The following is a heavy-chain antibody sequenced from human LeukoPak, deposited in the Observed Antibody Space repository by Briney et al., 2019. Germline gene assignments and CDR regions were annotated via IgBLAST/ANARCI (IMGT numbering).Heavy chain of an antibody. CDR2: INHSGST. CDR3: ARERRSSTSSWGRTYNWFDP. Sequence: PSETLSLTCAVYGGSFSGYYWSWIRQPPGKGLEWIGEINHSGSTNYNPSLKSRFTISVDTSKNQFSLKLSSVTAADTAVYYCARERRSSTSSWGRTYNWFDPWGQGTLVTVSS. V-gene: IGHV4-34*01. CDR1: GGSFSGYY. D-gene: IGHD2-2*01. J-gene: IGHJ5*02.